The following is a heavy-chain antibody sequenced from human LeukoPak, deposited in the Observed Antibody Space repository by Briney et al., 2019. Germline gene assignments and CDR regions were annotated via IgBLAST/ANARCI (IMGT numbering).Heavy chain of an antibody. J-gene: IGHJ4*02. CDR1: GFTFTSYS. CDR2: ISSSSSYI. D-gene: IGHD4/OR15-4a*01. CDR3: ARVFGAGYSDY. V-gene: IGHV3-21*01. Sequence: GGSLRLSCAASGFTFTSYSMNWVRQAPGTGLEWVSSISSSSSYIYYADSVKGRFTISRDNAKNSLYLQMNSLRAEDTAVYYCARVFGAGYSDYWGQGTLVTVSS.